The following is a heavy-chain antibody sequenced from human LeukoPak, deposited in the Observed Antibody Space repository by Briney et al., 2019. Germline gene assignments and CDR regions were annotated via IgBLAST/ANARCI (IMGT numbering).Heavy chain of an antibody. V-gene: IGHV3-53*01. CDR2: IYSGGST. CDR1: GFTVSSNY. Sequence: GGSLRLSCAASGFTVSSNYVSWVRQAPGKGLEWVSVIYSGGSTYYADSVKGRFTISRDNSKNTLYLQMNSLRAEDTAVYYCANLYYYDSSGYYPINFGYWGQGTLVAVSS. D-gene: IGHD3-22*01. CDR3: ANLYYYDSSGYYPINFGY. J-gene: IGHJ4*02.